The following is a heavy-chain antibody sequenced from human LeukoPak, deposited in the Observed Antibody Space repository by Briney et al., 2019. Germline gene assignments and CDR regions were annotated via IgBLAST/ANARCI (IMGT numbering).Heavy chain of an antibody. Sequence: GSLRLSCAASGFIFSSYNMNWVRQAPGQGLEWVSYISTSSVIYYADSVKGRFTISRDDAKNSLYLQMNSLRDEDTAVYYCARVRGVHYDIDVWGQGTTVTVSS. CDR1: GFIFSSYN. V-gene: IGHV3-48*02. J-gene: IGHJ6*02. CDR2: ISTSSVI. D-gene: IGHD3-10*01. CDR3: ARVRGVHYDIDV.